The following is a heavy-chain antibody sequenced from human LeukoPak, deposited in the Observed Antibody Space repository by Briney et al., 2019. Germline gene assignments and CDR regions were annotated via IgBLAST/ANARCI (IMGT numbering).Heavy chain of an antibody. Sequence: GGSLRLSCAASGFTFTNYAMSWVRQAPGKGLEWVSSITNSGGNTYYADSVKGRFTISRDNSKNTVYLQINSLRAEDTAIYYCAKAPMEDGWYLHFDYWGQGTLVTVSS. CDR1: GFTFTNYA. V-gene: IGHV3-23*01. CDR2: ITNSGGNT. J-gene: IGHJ4*02. CDR3: AKAPMEDGWYLHFDY. D-gene: IGHD6-19*01.